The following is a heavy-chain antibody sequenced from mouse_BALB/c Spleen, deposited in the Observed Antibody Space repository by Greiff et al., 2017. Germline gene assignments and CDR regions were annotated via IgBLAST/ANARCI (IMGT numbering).Heavy chain of an antibody. CDR2: INPYNGDT. V-gene: IGHV1-37*01. J-gene: IGHJ4*01. Sequence: EVQLQQSGPELVKPGASVKISCKASGYSFTGYFMKWVKQSHGKSLEWIGRINPYNGDTFYNQKFKGKATLTVDKSSSTAHMELLSLTSEDSAVYYCGRSYGNYDAMDYWGQGTSVTVSS. D-gene: IGHD2-1*01. CDR3: GRSYGNYDAMDY. CDR1: GYSFTGYF.